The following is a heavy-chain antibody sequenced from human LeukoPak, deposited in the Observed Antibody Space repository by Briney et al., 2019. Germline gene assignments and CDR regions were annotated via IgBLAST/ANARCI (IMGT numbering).Heavy chain of an antibody. CDR1: GFTFSDYY. D-gene: IGHD2-15*01. Sequence: GGSLRLSCAASGFTFSDYYMDWVRQAPGKGLEWVGRIRKKANSYTTEYAASVEGRFTISRDDSRNSLYLQMNSLKTEDTAVYYCARVSQWSFDYWGQGTLVTVSS. CDR2: IRKKANSYTT. J-gene: IGHJ4*02. CDR3: ARVSQWSFDY. V-gene: IGHV3-72*01.